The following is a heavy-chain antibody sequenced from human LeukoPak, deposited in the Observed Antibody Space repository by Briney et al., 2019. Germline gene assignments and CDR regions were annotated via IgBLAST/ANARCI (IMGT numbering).Heavy chain of an antibody. CDR2: INHSGST. J-gene: IGHJ4*02. Sequence: SETLSLTCAVCGGSFSGYYWSWIRQPPGKGLEWIGEINHSGSTNYNPSLKSRVTISVDTSKNQFSLKLSSVTAADTAVYYCARALKRSGYDYWGQGTLVTVSS. V-gene: IGHV4-34*01. CDR1: GGSFSGYY. CDR3: ARALKRSGYDY. D-gene: IGHD3-22*01.